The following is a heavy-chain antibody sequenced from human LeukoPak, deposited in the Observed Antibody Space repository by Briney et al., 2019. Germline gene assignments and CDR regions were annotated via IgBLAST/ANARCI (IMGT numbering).Heavy chain of an antibody. CDR3: ATDHDKVTTLDY. Sequence: ASVKVSCKVSGYTLTELSMHWVRQAPGKGLEWRGGFDPEDGETIYAQKFQGRVTMTEDTSTDTAYMELSSLRSEDTAVYYCATDHDKVTTLDYWGQGTLVTVSS. CDR2: FDPEDGET. J-gene: IGHJ4*02. V-gene: IGHV1-24*01. D-gene: IGHD4-17*01. CDR1: GYTLTELS.